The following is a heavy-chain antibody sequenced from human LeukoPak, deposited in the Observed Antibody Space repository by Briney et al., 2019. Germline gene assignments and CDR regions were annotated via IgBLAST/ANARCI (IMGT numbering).Heavy chain of an antibody. CDR3: ARGQEYSSSSLNFDY. CDR1: GYSISSGYF. CDR2: IYNSGST. V-gene: IGHV4-38-2*02. J-gene: IGHJ4*02. D-gene: IGHD6-6*01. Sequence: SETLSLTCTVSGYSISSGYFWGWIRQPPGKGLEWIGTIYNSGSTYYNASLESRVTISVDTSKNQFSLKLSSVTAADTAVYYCARGQEYSSSSLNFDYWGQGTLVTVSS.